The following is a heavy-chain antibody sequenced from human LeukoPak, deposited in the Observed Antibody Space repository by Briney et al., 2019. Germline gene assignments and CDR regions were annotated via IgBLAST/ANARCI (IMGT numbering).Heavy chain of an antibody. J-gene: IGHJ4*02. V-gene: IGHV5-51*01. CDR3: ARLPRTPKSLDY. D-gene: IGHD3-16*02. CDR2: IYPGDLDT. CDR1: GYSFTNYW. Sequence: GESLKISRKGSGYSFTNYWIGWVRPLPGKGLDWMWIIYPGDLDTRYSPSFQGQTTNSAAKSISTAYLQWSSLKVSDTAMYYCARLPRTPKSLDYWGQGTLVTVSS.